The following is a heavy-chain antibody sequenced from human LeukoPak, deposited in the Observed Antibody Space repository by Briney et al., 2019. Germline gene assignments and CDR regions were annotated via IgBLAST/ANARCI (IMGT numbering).Heavy chain of an antibody. J-gene: IGHJ4*02. CDR1: GGSISNYD. CDR2: IYYSGTT. Sequence: SETLSLTCTVSGGSISNYDWCWIRRPPGKGLEWIGYIYYSGTTSYNPSLKSRVTISVDTSKNQISLRLSSVIAADTAVYYWARESVALAVIDYWGQGALVTVSS. D-gene: IGHD6-19*01. V-gene: IGHV4-59*08. CDR3: ARESVALAVIDY.